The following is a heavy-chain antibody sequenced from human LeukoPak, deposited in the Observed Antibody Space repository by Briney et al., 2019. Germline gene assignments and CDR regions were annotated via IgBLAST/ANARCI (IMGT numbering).Heavy chain of an antibody. J-gene: IGHJ4*02. CDR3: ACFNYDILTGYDDY. Sequence: SETLSLTCAVDGGSFSGYYWSWIRQPPGKGQEWLGEINHSGSTNYNPSLKSRVTISVDTSKNQFSLNLSSVTAADTAVYYCACFNYDILTGYDDYWGQGTLVTVSS. V-gene: IGHV4-34*01. CDR2: INHSGST. D-gene: IGHD3-9*01. CDR1: GGSFSGYY.